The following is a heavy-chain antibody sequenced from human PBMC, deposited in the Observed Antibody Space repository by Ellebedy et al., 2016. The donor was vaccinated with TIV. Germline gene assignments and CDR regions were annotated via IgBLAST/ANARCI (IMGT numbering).Heavy chain of an antibody. CDR3: TTDEGGSFDS. D-gene: IGHD5-12*01. CDR1: GFTFSSYS. Sequence: GESLKISCAASGFTFSSYSMNWVRQAPGKGLEWVSSISGRDNYIYYADSVKGRFTISRDNAKNTLYLQMNGLRVEDTALYYCTTDEGGSFDSWGQGTLVTVSS. CDR2: ISGRDNYI. V-gene: IGHV3-21*01. J-gene: IGHJ4*02.